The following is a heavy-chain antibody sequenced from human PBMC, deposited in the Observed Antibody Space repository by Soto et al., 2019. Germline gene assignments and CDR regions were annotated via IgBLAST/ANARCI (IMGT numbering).Heavy chain of an antibody. D-gene: IGHD3-22*01. Sequence: GGSLRLSCAASGFTFSSYGMHWVRQAPGKGLEWVAVISYDGSNKYYADSVKGRFTISRDNSKNTLYLQMNSLRAEDTAVYYCAKDSFTMIVLPPANFDYWGQGTLVTVSS. J-gene: IGHJ4*02. CDR1: GFTFSSYG. CDR3: AKDSFTMIVLPPANFDY. V-gene: IGHV3-30*18. CDR2: ISYDGSNK.